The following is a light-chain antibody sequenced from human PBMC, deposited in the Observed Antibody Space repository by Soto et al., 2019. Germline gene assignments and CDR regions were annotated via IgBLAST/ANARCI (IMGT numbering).Light chain of an antibody. CDR3: QQYNSYSET. CDR1: QSISSW. Sequence: DIQMTQSPSALSASLGDRVAITCRASQSISSWLAWYQQKPGKAPKLLIYDAYSFESGVPSRFSGSGSGTEFTLTISSLQPDDFATYYCQQYNSYSETFGQGTKVEIK. CDR2: DAY. J-gene: IGKJ1*01. V-gene: IGKV1-5*01.